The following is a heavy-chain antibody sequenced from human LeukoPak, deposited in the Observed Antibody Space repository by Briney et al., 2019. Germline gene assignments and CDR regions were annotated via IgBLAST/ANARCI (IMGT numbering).Heavy chain of an antibody. CDR3: ASDLSAGF. J-gene: IGHJ4*02. CDR2: ISNDGSSK. CDR1: GFTFSTSA. V-gene: IGHV3-30*01. Sequence: PGGSLRLSCAASGFTFSTSAMPWVRQAPGKGLEWVAVISNDGSSKYYADSAKGRFTISRDDSKNTLYLQMNSLRAEDTAVYYCASDLSAGFWGQGALVSV.